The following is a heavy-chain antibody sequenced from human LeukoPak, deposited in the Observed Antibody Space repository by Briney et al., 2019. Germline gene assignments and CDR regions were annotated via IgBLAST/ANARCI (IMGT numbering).Heavy chain of an antibody. V-gene: IGHV4-4*07. Sequence: PSETLSLTCTVSGGSISSYYWRWIRQPAGKGLEWIGRIYTSRSTNYNPSLKSRVTMSVDTSKKQFSLKLSSVTAADTAVYYCARGLPGGQQTYYMDVWGQGTTVTVSS. CDR1: GGSISSYY. J-gene: IGHJ6*03. CDR3: ARGLPGGQQTYYMDV. D-gene: IGHD2-8*02. CDR2: IYTSRST.